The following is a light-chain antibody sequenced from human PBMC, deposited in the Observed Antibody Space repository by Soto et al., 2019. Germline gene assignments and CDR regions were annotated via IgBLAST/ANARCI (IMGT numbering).Light chain of an antibody. CDR1: QSLPHSNGYNY. CDR2: LGS. CDR3: MQALQTPIT. Sequence: DIVMTQSPLSLPVTPGEPASISCRSSQSLPHSNGYNYLDWYLQKPGQSPQLLIYLGSNRASGVPDRFSGSGSGIDFTLKISRVEAEDVGFYYCMQALQTPITFGQGTRLEIK. J-gene: IGKJ5*01. V-gene: IGKV2-28*01.